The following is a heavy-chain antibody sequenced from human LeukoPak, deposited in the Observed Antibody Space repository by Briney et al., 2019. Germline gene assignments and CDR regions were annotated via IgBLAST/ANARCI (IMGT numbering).Heavy chain of an antibody. CDR3: AKPRRITMVRGVIYPFDY. CDR2: ISYSGGSI. Sequence: SGGSLRLSCVVSGFTFSSYAMTWVRQAPGKGLEWVSFISYSGGSIYSADSVKGRFTISRDNSKNTLYLQLSSLRAEDTAIYYCAKPRRITMVRGVIYPFDYWGQGTLVTVSS. V-gene: IGHV3-23*01. D-gene: IGHD3-10*01. J-gene: IGHJ4*02. CDR1: GFTFSSYA.